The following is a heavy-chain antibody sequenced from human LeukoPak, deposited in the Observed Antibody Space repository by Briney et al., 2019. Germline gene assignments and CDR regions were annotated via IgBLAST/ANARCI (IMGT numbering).Heavy chain of an antibody. CDR2: IYTSGST. J-gene: IGHJ4*02. V-gene: IGHV4-4*07. D-gene: IGHD3-10*01. CDR1: GGSISTDY. Sequence: SETLSLTCTVSGGSISTDYWTWIRQPAGKGLEWIGLIYTSGSTNYNPSLKSRVTMSLDTSKNQFSQKLTSVTAADTAVYYCASDFGYWGQGTLVTVSS. CDR3: ASDFGY.